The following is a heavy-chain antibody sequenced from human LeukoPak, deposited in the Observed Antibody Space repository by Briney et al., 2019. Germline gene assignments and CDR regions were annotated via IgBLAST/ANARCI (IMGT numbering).Heavy chain of an antibody. CDR2: IHSSGNS. CDR3: AKHEGSYYDKSGYTFDF. V-gene: IGHV4-39*01. CDR1: TGSVNSGVYY. J-gene: IGHJ4*02. Sequence: SETLSLTCSVSTGSVNSGVYYWGWVRQPPGKGLEWIGSIHSSGNSYCNPSLKSRVTLSVDTSKNQFSLKLSSVTAADRAAYYCAKHEGSYYDKSGYTFDFWGLGTLVTVSS. D-gene: IGHD3-22*01.